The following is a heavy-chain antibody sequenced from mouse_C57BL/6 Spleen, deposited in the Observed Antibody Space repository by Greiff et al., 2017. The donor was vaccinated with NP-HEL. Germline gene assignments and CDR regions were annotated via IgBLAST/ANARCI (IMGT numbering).Heavy chain of an antibody. CDR1: GYTFTSYW. CDR3: AREGSTMVTHWYFDV. CDR2: IDPSDSET. D-gene: IGHD2-1*01. J-gene: IGHJ1*03. V-gene: IGHV1-52*01. Sequence: VQLQQPGAELVRPGSSVKLSCKASGYTFTSYWMHWVKQRPIQGLEWIGNIDPSDSETHYNQKFKDKATLTVDKSSSTAYMQLSSLTSEDSAVYYCAREGSTMVTHWYFDVWGTGTTVTVSS.